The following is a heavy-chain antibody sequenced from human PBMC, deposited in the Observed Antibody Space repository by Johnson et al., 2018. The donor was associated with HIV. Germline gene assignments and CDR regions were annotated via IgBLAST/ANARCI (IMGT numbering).Heavy chain of an antibody. J-gene: IGHJ3*02. D-gene: IGHD3-22*01. CDR2: INWNGGST. CDR3: ARDRGYWDAFDI. V-gene: IGHV3-20*04. CDR1: GFTFDDYG. Sequence: VQLVESGGVVVQPGGSLRLSCAASGFTFDDYGMSWVRQAPGKGLEWVSGINWNGGSTGYADSVKGRFSISRDNTKNSVYLQMNSLRAEDTALYYCARDRGYWDAFDIWGQGTMVTVSS.